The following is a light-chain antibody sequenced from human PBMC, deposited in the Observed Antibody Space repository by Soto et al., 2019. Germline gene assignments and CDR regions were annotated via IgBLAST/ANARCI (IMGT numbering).Light chain of an antibody. CDR1: SGHSSYA. Sequence: QSVLTQSPSASASLGASVKLTCTLSSGHSSYAIAWHQQQPEKGPRYLMKLNSDGSHSKGYGIPDRFSGSSSGAERYLTISSRQSEDEADDYCQTWGTGIQVFGTGTKLTVL. V-gene: IGLV4-69*01. CDR3: QTWGTGIQV. CDR2: LNSDGSH. J-gene: IGLJ1*01.